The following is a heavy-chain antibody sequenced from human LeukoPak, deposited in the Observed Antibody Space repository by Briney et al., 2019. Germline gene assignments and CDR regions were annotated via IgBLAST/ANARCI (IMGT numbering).Heavy chain of an antibody. CDR1: GDSVSSNSAT. V-gene: IGHV6-1*01. J-gene: IGHJ4*02. D-gene: IGHD3-22*01. Sequence: SQTLSLTCAIFGDSVSSNSATWDWIRQSPSRGLEWLGRTYYRSKWYNDYAVTLKDRITINPDTSKNQFFLQLNSVTPEDTAVYYCAREGSSGYLFDYWGQGTLVTVSS. CDR3: AREGSSGYLFDY. CDR2: TYYRSKWYN.